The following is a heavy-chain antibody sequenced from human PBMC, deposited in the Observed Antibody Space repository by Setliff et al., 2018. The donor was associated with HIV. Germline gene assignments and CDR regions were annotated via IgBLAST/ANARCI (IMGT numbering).Heavy chain of an antibody. V-gene: IGHV4-39*07. J-gene: IGHJ3*02. CDR3: ARARAMWDVWGGYREHYSFDI. D-gene: IGHD3-16*02. CDR1: GGSVSSSYYY. CDR2: IYYSGNT. Sequence: SETLSLTCTVSGGSVSSSYYYWDWIRQPPGKGLEWIGSIYYSGNTYYSPSLKSRGNISVDTSKNLFSLQLTSVTAADTAVYYCARARAMWDVWGGYREHYSFDIWGRGTMVTVSS.